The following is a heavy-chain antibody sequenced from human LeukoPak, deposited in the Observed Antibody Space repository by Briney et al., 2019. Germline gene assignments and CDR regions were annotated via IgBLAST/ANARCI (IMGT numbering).Heavy chain of an antibody. D-gene: IGHD6-19*01. Sequence: SVKVSCKASGGTFSSYAISWVRQAPGQGLEWMGGIIPIFGTANYAQKFQGRVTITADESTSTAYMEPSSLRSEDTAVYYCARDVRNGIAVAELDYWGQGTLVTVSS. V-gene: IGHV1-69*13. CDR2: IIPIFGTA. J-gene: IGHJ4*02. CDR3: ARDVRNGIAVAELDY. CDR1: GGTFSSYA.